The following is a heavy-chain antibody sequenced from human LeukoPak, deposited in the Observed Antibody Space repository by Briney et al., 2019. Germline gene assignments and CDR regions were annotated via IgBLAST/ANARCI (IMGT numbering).Heavy chain of an antibody. V-gene: IGHV4-39*01. D-gene: IGHD1-26*01. CDR1: GGSISSSSYY. Sequence: KPSETLSLTCTVSGGSISSSSYYWGWIRQPPGKGLEWIVSIYYSGSTYYNPSLKSRVTISVDTSKNQFSLKLSSVTAADTAVYYCATDFIVGAPLVNWFDPWGQGTLVTVSS. CDR2: IYYSGST. J-gene: IGHJ5*02. CDR3: ATDFIVGAPLVNWFDP.